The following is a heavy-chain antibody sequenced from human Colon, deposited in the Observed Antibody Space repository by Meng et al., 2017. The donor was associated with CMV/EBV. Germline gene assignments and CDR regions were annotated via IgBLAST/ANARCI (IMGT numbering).Heavy chain of an antibody. Sequence: GESLKISCVGSGFRFNDYRMNWVRQAPGKGLEWSGSISSVSTYICYADSVTGRFTISRDNAETSLFLQMNSLRPEDTAVYYCARDRGGNMVATRLDFDLWGRGTLVTVSS. CDR2: ISSVSTYI. V-gene: IGHV3-21*01. D-gene: IGHD5-12*01. CDR1: GFRFNDYR. CDR3: ARDRGGNMVATRLDFDL. J-gene: IGHJ2*01.